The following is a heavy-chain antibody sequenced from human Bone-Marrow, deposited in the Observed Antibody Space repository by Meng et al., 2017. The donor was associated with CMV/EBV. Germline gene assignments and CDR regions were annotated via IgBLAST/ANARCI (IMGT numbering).Heavy chain of an antibody. V-gene: IGHV3-9*01. Sequence: GGSLRLSCAASGFTFDDYAMHWVRQAPGKGLEWVSGISWNRGSIGYADSVKGRFTISRDNAKNSLYLQMNSLRAEDTALYYCAKDIGGGEEDYWGQGTLVTLSS. J-gene: IGHJ4*02. D-gene: IGHD3-10*01. CDR1: GFTFDDYA. CDR2: ISWNRGSI. CDR3: AKDIGGGEEDY.